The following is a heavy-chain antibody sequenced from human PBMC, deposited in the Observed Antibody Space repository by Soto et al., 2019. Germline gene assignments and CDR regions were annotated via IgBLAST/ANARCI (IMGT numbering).Heavy chain of an antibody. D-gene: IGHD3-22*01. CDR3: ARYATLYYYDSSGYCYFDY. CDR1: GGSISSGGYY. J-gene: IGHJ4*02. Sequence: SETLSLTCTVSGGSISSGGYYWSWIRQHPGKGLEWIGYIYYSGSTYYNPSLKSRVTISVDTSKNQFSLKLSSVTAADTAVYYCARYATLYYYDSSGYCYFDYWGQGTLVTVSS. CDR2: IYYSGST. V-gene: IGHV4-31*03.